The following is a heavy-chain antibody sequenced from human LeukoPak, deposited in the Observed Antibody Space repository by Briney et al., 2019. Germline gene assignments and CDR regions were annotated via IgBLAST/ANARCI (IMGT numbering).Heavy chain of an antibody. Sequence: SETLSLTCTVSGGSISSYYWSWIRQPPGRGLEWIGYIYYSGSTNYNPSLKSRVTISVDTSKNQFSLKLSSVTAADTAVYYCANAAASRGYYYYYMDVWGKGTTVTVSS. D-gene: IGHD2-2*01. J-gene: IGHJ6*03. V-gene: IGHV4-59*01. CDR3: ANAAASRGYYYYYMDV. CDR2: IYYSGST. CDR1: GGSISSYY.